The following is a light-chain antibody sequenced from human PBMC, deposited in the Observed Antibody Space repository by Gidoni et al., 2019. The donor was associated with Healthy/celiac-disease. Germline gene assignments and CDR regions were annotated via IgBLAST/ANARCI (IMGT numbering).Light chain of an antibody. CDR1: QIISSY. Sequence: DIQITQSPSSLSASVGDRVTITCLASQIISSYLNWYQQKPGKAPKLLIYAASSLQSGVPSRFSGRGAGTDFTRTISSLQPEDFATYYWQQSYSTPRTFGQGTKLEIK. J-gene: IGKJ2*01. V-gene: IGKV1-39*01. CDR3: QQSYSTPRT. CDR2: AAS.